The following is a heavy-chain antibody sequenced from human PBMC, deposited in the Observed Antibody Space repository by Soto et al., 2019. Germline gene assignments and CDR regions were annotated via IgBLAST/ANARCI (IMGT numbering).Heavy chain of an antibody. CDR3: ATGSPPILVGATCLDP. D-gene: IGHD1-26*01. CDR1: DGSLGGVGGC. Sequence: SETLSVTYTFADGSLGGVGGCWRWIRPPPGKGLEWIGYIYYSGSTYYNPSLKSRVTISVDKSKNQFSLKLSSVTAADTAVYYCATGSPPILVGATCLDPWGQGTLVTVSS. J-gene: IGHJ5*02. V-gene: IGHV4-30-4*01. CDR2: IYYSGST.